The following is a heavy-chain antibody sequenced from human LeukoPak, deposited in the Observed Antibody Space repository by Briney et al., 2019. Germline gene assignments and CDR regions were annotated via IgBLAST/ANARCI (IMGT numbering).Heavy chain of an antibody. CDR3: ARARASGRSGFDY. D-gene: IGHD2-15*01. V-gene: IGHV3-48*02. CDR2: VSSSSSTI. J-gene: IGHJ4*02. CDR1: GLTVSSYS. Sequence: GGSLRLSCVASGLTVSSYSMNWVRQAPGKGLEWVSYVSSSSSTIYYADSVKGRFTISRDNAKNSLDLQMNSLRDEDTAVYYCARARASGRSGFDYWGQGTLVTVSS.